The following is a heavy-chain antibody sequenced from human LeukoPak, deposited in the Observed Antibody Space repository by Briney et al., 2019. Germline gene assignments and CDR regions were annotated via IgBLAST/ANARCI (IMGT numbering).Heavy chain of an antibody. J-gene: IGHJ4*02. D-gene: IGHD3-22*01. CDR2: IYYSGSS. Sequence: PSETLSLTCTVSAYSIRSGFYWGWTRQPPGQGLEWIGSIYYSGSSYYNPSLKSRGTISVDTSKNQFSLKLSSVTAADTAVYYCARHGLPGYYYDSSGYLFDYWGQGTLVTVSS. CDR1: AYSIRSGFY. CDR3: ARHGLPGYYYDSSGYLFDY. V-gene: IGHV4-38-2*02.